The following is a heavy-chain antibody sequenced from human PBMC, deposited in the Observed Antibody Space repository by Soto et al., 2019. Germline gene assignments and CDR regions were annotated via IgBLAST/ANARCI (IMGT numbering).Heavy chain of an antibody. Sequence: ASETLSLTCSVSGVSISNNYWSWIRQPPGRGLEWIGYIYNGGSTSYNPSLNSRVTISVDTSKNQFSLKFSSVTAADTAMYYCAKIRAARHSPFDSWGQGTLVTVSS. CDR2: IYNGGST. D-gene: IGHD6-6*01. CDR1: GVSISNNY. CDR3: AKIRAARHSPFDS. V-gene: IGHV4-59*01. J-gene: IGHJ4*02.